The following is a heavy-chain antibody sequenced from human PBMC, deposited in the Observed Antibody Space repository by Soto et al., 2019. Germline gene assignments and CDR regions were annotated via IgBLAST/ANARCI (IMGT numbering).Heavy chain of an antibody. J-gene: IGHJ5*02. V-gene: IGHV4-39*01. Sequence: QLQLQESGPGLVKPSETLSLTCTVSGGSISSSSYYWGWIRQPPGKGLEWIGSIYYSGSTYYNPSPKSRVPISVDTSKNQFSLKLSSVTAADTAVYYCARSPYGDYSRWFDPWGQGTLVTVSS. CDR2: IYYSGST. CDR1: GGSISSSSYY. CDR3: ARSPYGDYSRWFDP. D-gene: IGHD4-17*01.